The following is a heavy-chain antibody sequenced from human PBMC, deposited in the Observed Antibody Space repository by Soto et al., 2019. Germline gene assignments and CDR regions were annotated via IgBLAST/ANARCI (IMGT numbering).Heavy chain of an antibody. V-gene: IGHV1-3*01. D-gene: IGHD4-17*01. J-gene: IGHJ4*02. CDR1: GYTFTSYA. CDR2: INAGNGKT. CDR3: ARDHPGSGHGAYAQPLDY. Sequence: ASVQVSCKASGYTFTSYAMHWVRQAPGQRLEWMGWINAGNGKTKYSQKFQGRVTITRDTSASTAYMELSSLRSEDTAVYYCARDHPGSGHGAYAQPLDYWGQGTLVTVSS.